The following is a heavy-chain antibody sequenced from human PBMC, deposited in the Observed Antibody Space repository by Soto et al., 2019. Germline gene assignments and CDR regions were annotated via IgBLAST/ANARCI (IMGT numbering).Heavy chain of an antibody. J-gene: IGHJ4*02. Sequence: GGSLRLSCAASGFTFSSYGMHWVRQAPGKGLEWVAVIWYDGSNKYYADSVKGRFSISRDNTKNLLYLQMNSLRAEDTAVYYCARSGDNYNRLDYWGQGTPVTVSS. V-gene: IGHV3-33*01. CDR3: ARSGDNYNRLDY. CDR2: IWYDGSNK. CDR1: GFTFSSYG. D-gene: IGHD1-1*01.